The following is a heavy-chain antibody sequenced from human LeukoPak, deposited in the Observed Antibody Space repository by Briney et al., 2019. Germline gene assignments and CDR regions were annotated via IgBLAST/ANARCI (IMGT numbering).Heavy chain of an antibody. CDR3: AKMLATIGFGHYFDY. D-gene: IGHD5-12*01. CDR2: IRYDGSNK. V-gene: IGHV3-30*02. Sequence: GGSLRLSCAASGFTFSSYEMNWVRQAPGKGLEWVAFIRYDGSNKYYADSVKGRFTISRDNSKNTLYLKMNSLRAEDTAVYYCAKMLATIGFGHYFDYWGQGTLVTVSS. CDR1: GFTFSSYE. J-gene: IGHJ4*02.